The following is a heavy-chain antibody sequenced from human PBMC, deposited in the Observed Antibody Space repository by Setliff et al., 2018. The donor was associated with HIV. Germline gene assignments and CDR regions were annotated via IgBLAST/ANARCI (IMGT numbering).Heavy chain of an antibody. CDR2: IKQDGSEK. CDR3: AKVVMGAVDY. V-gene: IGHV3-7*05. CDR1: GFTFSNSW. Sequence: GGSLRLSCAASGFTFSNSWMSWVRQAPGEGLEWVANIKQDGSEKFYVDSVKGRFTISKDNAKSSLYLQMNSLRAEDTAVYYCAKVVMGAVDYWGQGTLVTVS. J-gene: IGHJ4*02. D-gene: IGHD1-26*01.